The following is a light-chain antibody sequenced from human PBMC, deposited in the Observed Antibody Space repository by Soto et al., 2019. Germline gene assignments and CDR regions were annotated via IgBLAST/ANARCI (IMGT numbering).Light chain of an antibody. CDR2: EVT. CDR1: SSDVGGYNY. Sequence: QSVLTQPPSASGSPGQSVTISCTGTSSDVGGYNYVSRYHQHPGKAPKLMLYEVTKRPSGVPDRFSGSKSGNTASLTGSGLQPEDEAIYYCSSYAGSNNLIFGGGTKVTVL. CDR3: SSYAGSNNLI. V-gene: IGLV2-8*01. J-gene: IGLJ2*01.